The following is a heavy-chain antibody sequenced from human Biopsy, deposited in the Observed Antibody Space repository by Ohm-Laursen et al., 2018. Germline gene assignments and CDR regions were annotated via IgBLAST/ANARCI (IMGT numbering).Heavy chain of an antibody. D-gene: IGHD6-25*01. CDR2: ISGYNGNT. Sequence: GASVKVSCKVSGYKFTSYGMSWVRQAPGQGFEWMGRISGYNGNTNYAQKSQGRITMTIDAATSKGYMDLRSLKSDDTAVYYCARIAAAGWDDYWGQGTLVTVSS. J-gene: IGHJ4*02. V-gene: IGHV1-18*01. CDR1: GYKFTSYG. CDR3: ARIAAAGWDDY.